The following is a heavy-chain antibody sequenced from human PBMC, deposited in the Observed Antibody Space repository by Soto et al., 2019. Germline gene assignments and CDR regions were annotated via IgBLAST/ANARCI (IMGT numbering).Heavy chain of an antibody. V-gene: IGHV3-23*01. CDR1: GFSLSTYA. J-gene: IGHJ4*02. Sequence: GGSRGLSCAASGFSLSTYARPWFRQAPGKGLEWVSGITASGEKLYYADSVKGRFTVSRDNSKNTLYLQMHSLRADDSAVYYCARDCSSSSCSVWAYWGQGTLVTVSS. CDR3: ARDCSSSSCSVWAY. CDR2: ITASGEKL. D-gene: IGHD2-2*01.